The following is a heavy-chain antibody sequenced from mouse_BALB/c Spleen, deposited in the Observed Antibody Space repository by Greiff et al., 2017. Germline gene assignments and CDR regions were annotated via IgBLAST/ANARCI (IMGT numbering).Heavy chain of an antibody. CDR3: ARQYYSNYAMDY. CDR2: IYPGDGST. J-gene: IGHJ4*01. Sequence: QVQLQQSGPELVKPGASVKMSCKASGYTFTTYYIHWVKQRPGQGLEWIGWIYPGDGSTKYNEKFKGKTTLTGDKSSSTAHMLLSSLTSEDSAIYFCARQYYSNYAMDYWGQGTSVTVSS. CDR1: GYTFTTYY. D-gene: IGHD1-1*01. V-gene: IGHV1S56*01.